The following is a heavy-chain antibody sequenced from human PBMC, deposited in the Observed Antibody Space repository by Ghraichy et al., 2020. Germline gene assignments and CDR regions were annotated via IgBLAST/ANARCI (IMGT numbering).Heavy chain of an antibody. CDR2: IWYDGSNK. V-gene: IGHV3-33*01. CDR3: ARDALLYYDFWSGYYTAPYFDY. D-gene: IGHD3-3*01. CDR1: GFTFSSYG. J-gene: IGHJ4*02. Sequence: GGSLRLSCAASGFTFSSYGMHWVRQAPGKGLEWVAVIWYDGSNKYYADSVKGRFTISRDNSKNTLYLQMNSLRAEDTAVYYCARDALLYYDFWSGYYTAPYFDYWGQGTLVTVSS.